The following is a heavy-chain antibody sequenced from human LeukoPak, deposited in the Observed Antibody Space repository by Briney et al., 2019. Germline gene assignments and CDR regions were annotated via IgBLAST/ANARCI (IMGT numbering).Heavy chain of an antibody. J-gene: IGHJ4*02. CDR3: ARGPDY. V-gene: IGHV1-24*01. CDR2: FDPEDSET. Sequence: GASVKVSCKVSGYTLTELSIHWVRQTPGKGMEWMGGFDPEDSETVYAQKFQGRVTMTDDTSRDTAYMELSSLRSDDTGVYYCARGPDYWGQGTLVIVSS. CDR1: GYTLTELS.